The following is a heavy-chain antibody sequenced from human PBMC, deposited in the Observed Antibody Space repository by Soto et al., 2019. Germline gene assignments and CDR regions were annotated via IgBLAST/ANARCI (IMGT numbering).Heavy chain of an antibody. D-gene: IGHD3-22*01. Sequence: SQSLSCSASGFPFSSYGMHWVRPAPSKGLEWVAVISYDGSNKYYADSVKGRFTISRDNSKNTLYLQMNSLRAEDTAVYYCASRLGYYYDSSGPFDYWGQGTLVSVSA. CDR1: GFPFSSYG. CDR3: ASRLGYYYDSSGPFDY. V-gene: IGHV3-30*03. J-gene: IGHJ4*02. CDR2: ISYDGSNK.